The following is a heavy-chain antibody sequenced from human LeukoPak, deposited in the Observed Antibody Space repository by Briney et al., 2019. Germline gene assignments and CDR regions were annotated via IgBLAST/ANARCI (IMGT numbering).Heavy chain of an antibody. Sequence: ASVKVSCKASGYTFTAYYEHWVRQAPGQGLEWMGWIHPNSGGTKYAQNFQARVTMTRDTSISTAYMELSSLRPDDTAVYYCARGDIYWDYWGQGTQVTVSS. CDR1: GYTFTAYY. V-gene: IGHV1-2*02. J-gene: IGHJ4*02. D-gene: IGHD2-15*01. CDR3: ARGDIYWDY. CDR2: IHPNSGGT.